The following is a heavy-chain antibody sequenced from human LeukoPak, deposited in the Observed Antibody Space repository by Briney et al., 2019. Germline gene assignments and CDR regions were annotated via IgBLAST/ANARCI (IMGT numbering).Heavy chain of an antibody. Sequence: ASVKVSCKASGYTFTGYYMHWVRQAPGQGLEWMEWINPNSGGTNYAQKFQGRVTMTRDTSISTAYMELSRLRSDDTAVYYCTRGRVGATRLDYWGQGTLVTVSS. V-gene: IGHV1-2*02. CDR2: INPNSGGT. CDR3: TRGRVGATRLDY. D-gene: IGHD1-26*01. CDR1: GYTFTGYY. J-gene: IGHJ4*02.